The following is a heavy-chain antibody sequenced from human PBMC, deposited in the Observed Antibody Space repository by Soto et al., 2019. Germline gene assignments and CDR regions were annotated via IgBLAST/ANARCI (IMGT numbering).Heavy chain of an antibody. J-gene: IGHJ5*02. V-gene: IGHV1-18*01. CDR2: ISAYNGNT. D-gene: IGHD3-10*01. CDR3: ARDPEPVYYGSGSPNWFDP. Sequence: ASVKVSCKASGYTFTSYGINWVRQAPGQGLEWMGWISAYNGNTNYAQKLQGRVTMTTDTSTSTAYMELRSLRSDDTAVYYCARDPEPVYYGSGSPNWFDPWGQGTLVTVSS. CDR1: GYTFTSYG.